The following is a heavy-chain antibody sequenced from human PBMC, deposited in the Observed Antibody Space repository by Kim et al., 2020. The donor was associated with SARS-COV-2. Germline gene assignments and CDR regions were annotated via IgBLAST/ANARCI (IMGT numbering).Heavy chain of an antibody. CDR1: GFTFSDYY. Sequence: GGSLRLSCAASGFTFSDYYMSWIRQAPGKGLEWVSYISSSGRTIYYADSVKGRFTISRDNSKNPLYLQMNSLRAGDTAVYYCAQARGDIVLVVYAIAFFDYWGQGTLVTVSS. V-gene: IGHV3-11*01. CDR3: AQARGDIVLVVYAIAFFDY. J-gene: IGHJ4*02. D-gene: IGHD2-8*02. CDR2: ISSSGRTI.